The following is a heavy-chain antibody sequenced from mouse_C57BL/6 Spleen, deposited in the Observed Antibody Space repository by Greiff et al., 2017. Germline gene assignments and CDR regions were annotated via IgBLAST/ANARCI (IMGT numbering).Heavy chain of an antibody. V-gene: IGHV3-6*01. Sequence: ESGPGLVKPSQSLSLTCSVTGFSITSGYYWNWIRQFPGNKLEWMGYISYDGRNTDNPSHKNRSSITRDTSKNQFFLKLNSVTTSDTATDYCARGATVVRYVDVWGTGTTVTVSS. J-gene: IGHJ1*03. D-gene: IGHD1-1*01. CDR3: ARGATVVRYVDV. CDR1: GFSITSGYY. CDR2: ISYDGRN.